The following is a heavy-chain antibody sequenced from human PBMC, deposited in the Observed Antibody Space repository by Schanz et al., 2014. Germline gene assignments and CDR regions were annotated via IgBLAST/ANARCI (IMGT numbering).Heavy chain of an antibody. V-gene: IGHV3-23*01. J-gene: IGHJ3*02. D-gene: IGHD3-10*01. CDR3: AKGRFGELSAFDI. CDR1: GFTFSTSA. CDR2: ILGLASTT. Sequence: EVQLLESGGGLVQPGGSLRLSCAASGFTFSTSAMSWVRQVPGKGLEWVSAILGLASTTYYADSVKGRFTISRDNSKNTLYLQMNSLRAEDTAVYCCAKGRFGELSAFDIWGQGTMVTVSS.